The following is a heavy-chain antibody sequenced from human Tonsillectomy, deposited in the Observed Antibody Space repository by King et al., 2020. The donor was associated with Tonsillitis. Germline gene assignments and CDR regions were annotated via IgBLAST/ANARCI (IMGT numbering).Heavy chain of an antibody. Sequence: VQLVESGAEVKKPGESLKISCKVSGYNFTTYWIGWVRQMPGKGLEWMGIIYPDDSDARYRPSFQGQVSMSADKSILTAYLQWSSLKASDTAIFYCARGEGFDFDYWGQGTLVTVSS. CDR2: IYPDDSDA. J-gene: IGHJ4*02. D-gene: IGHD3-16*01. CDR3: ARGEGFDFDY. V-gene: IGHV5-51*01. CDR1: GYNFTTYW.